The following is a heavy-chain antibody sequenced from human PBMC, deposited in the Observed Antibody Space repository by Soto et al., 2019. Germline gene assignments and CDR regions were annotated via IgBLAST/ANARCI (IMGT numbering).Heavy chain of an antibody. CDR2: ISGSGGST. CDR1: GFTFSSYA. Sequence: GGSLRLSCAASGFTFSSYAMSWVRQAPGKGLEWVSAISGSGGSTYYADSVKGRFTISRDNSKNTLYLQMNSLRAEDTAVYYCAKAGLGSGWEGDDYWGQGTLVTVSS. V-gene: IGHV3-23*01. J-gene: IGHJ4*02. CDR3: AKAGLGSGWEGDDY. D-gene: IGHD6-19*01.